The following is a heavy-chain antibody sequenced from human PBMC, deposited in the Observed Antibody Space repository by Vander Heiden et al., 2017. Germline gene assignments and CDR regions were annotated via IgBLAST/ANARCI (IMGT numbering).Heavy chain of an antibody. CDR2: MNPNSGNT. Sequence: QVQLVQSGAEVKKPGASVKVSCKASGYTFPSYDINWVRQATGQGLEWMGWMNPNSGNTGYAQKFQGRVTMTRNTSISTAYMELSSLRSEDTAVYYCARESSGWPGYYYGMDVWGQGTTVTVSS. D-gene: IGHD6-19*01. J-gene: IGHJ6*02. CDR1: GYTFPSYD. CDR3: ARESSGWPGYYYGMDV. V-gene: IGHV1-8*01.